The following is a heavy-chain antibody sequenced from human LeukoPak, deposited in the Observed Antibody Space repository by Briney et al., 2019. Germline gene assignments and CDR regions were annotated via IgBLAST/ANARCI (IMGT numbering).Heavy chain of an antibody. D-gene: IGHD3-22*01. CDR2: IKSKTDGGTT. Sequence: GGSLRLSCAASGFTFSNAWMSWVRQAPGKGLEWVGRIKSKTDGGTTDYAAPVKGRFTISRDDSKNMLYLQMNSLKTEDTAVYYCTTDQYYYDSSGYYSFFDYWGQGTLVTVSS. J-gene: IGHJ4*02. V-gene: IGHV3-15*01. CDR3: TTDQYYYDSSGYYSFFDY. CDR1: GFTFSNAW.